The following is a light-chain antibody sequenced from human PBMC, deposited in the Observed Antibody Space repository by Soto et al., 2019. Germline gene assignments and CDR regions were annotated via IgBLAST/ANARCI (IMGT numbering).Light chain of an antibody. CDR3: EQYYSYPRT. J-gene: IGKJ1*01. Sequence: IRMTQSPSSLSASTGDRVTITCRASQGISSYLAWYQQKPGKAPKLLIYAASTLQSGVPSRFSGSGSGTDFTLTISCLQSEDFATYYCEQYYSYPRTFGQGTKVDIK. V-gene: IGKV1-8*01. CDR1: QGISSY. CDR2: AAS.